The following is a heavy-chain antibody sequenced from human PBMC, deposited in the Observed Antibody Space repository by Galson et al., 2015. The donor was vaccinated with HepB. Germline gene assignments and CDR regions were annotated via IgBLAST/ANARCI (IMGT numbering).Heavy chain of an antibody. CDR1: GFTVSSNY. D-gene: IGHD2-2*01. J-gene: IGHJ4*02. CDR3: AKLREVVPAAIGAAIDY. Sequence: SLRLSCAASGFTVSSNYMSWVRQAPGKGLEWVSVIYSGGSTYYADSVKGRFTISRDNSKNTLYLQMNSLRAEDTAVYYCAKLREVVPAAIGAAIDYWGQGTLVTVSS. CDR2: IYSGGST. V-gene: IGHV3-53*01.